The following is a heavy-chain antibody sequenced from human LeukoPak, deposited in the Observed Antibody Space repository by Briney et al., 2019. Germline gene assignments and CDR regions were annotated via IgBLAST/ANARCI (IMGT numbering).Heavy chain of an antibody. D-gene: IGHD4-17*01. J-gene: IGHJ4*02. Sequence: PSETLSLTCTVSGGSISSYYWSWIRQPPGKELEWIGYIYYSGSTTYNPSLKSRVTISVDMSKNQFSLRLSSVTAADTAVYYCARGFAYGDTGSFDYWGQGTLVTVSS. V-gene: IGHV4-59*01. CDR3: ARGFAYGDTGSFDY. CDR2: IYYSGST. CDR1: GGSISSYY.